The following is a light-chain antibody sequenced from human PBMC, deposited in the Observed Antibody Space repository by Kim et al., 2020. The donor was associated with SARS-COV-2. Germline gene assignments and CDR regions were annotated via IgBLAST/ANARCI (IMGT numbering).Light chain of an antibody. CDR1: QGHQTEDRTID. Sequence: PYSTSCRVDQGHQTEDRTIDFNWLHRRPGQSPRRLIYNFSNLNAGVPDRFSGSGSGTDFTLTIGRVEAEDVCVYYCMQYTHLPPYTFGQGTRLEI. V-gene: IGKV2-30*01. CDR3: MQYTHLPPYT. CDR2: NFS. J-gene: IGKJ2*01.